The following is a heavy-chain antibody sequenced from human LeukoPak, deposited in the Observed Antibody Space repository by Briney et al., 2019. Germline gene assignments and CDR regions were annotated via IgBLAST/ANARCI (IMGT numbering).Heavy chain of an antibody. Sequence: SETLSLTCAVYGGSFSCYYWNWIRQPPGKGLEWIGEINHSGSTNYNPSLKSRVTISVDTSKNQFSLKLSSVTAADTAVYYCACTAGYWGQGTLVTVSS. D-gene: IGHD2-8*01. CDR1: GGSFSCYY. CDR2: INHSGST. J-gene: IGHJ4*02. CDR3: ACTAGY. V-gene: IGHV4-34*01.